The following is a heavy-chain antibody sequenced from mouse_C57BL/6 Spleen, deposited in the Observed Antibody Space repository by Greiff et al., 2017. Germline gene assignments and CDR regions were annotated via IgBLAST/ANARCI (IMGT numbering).Heavy chain of an antibody. D-gene: IGHD2-1*01. CDR2: INPSNGGT. V-gene: IGHV1-53*01. CDR1: GYTFTSYW. Sequence: VQLQQPGTELVKPGAPVKLSCKASGYTFTSYWMHWVKQRPGQGLEWIGNINPSNGGTNYNEKFKSKATLTVDKSSSTAYMQLSSLTSEDSAVYYCAPLLYYGNGDYAMDYWGQGTSVTVSS. J-gene: IGHJ4*01. CDR3: APLLYYGNGDYAMDY.